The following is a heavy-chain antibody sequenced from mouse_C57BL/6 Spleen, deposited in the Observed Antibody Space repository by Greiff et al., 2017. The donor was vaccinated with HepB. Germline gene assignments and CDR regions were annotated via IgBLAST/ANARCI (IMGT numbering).Heavy chain of an antibody. CDR3: ARDRSSNYDYFDY. V-gene: IGHV5-4*01. Sequence: EVKLQESGGGLVKPGGSLKLSCAASGFTFSSYAMSWVHQTPEKRLEWVATISDGGSYTYYPDNVKGRFTISRDNAKNNQYLQMSHLKSEDTAMYYCARDRSSNYDYFDYWGQGTTLTVSS. J-gene: IGHJ2*01. CDR1: GFTFSSYA. D-gene: IGHD2-5*01. CDR2: ISDGGSYT.